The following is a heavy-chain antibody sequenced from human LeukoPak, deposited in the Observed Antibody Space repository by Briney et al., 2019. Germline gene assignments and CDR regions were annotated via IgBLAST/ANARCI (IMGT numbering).Heavy chain of an antibody. CDR3: ARAGTSSGVFDY. CDR1: GYTFTGYF. CDR2: INPNSGGT. Sequence: ASVTVSCKASGYTFTGYFIHWVRQAPGQGLEWMGWINPNSGGTDYAQKFQGRVTLTRDTSISTAYMELSRLRSDDTAVYYCARAGTSSGVFDYWGQGALVTVSS. V-gene: IGHV1-2*02. D-gene: IGHD6-25*01. J-gene: IGHJ4*02.